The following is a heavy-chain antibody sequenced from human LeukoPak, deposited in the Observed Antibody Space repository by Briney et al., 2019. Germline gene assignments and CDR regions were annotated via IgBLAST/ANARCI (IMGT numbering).Heavy chain of an antibody. CDR3: ARDGPDSGYVVRPFDY. D-gene: IGHD5-12*01. CDR2: IIPIFGTA. Sequence: SVKVSCKASGGTFSSYAISWVRQAPGQGLEWMGGIIPIFGTANYAQKFQGRVTITADESTSTAYMELSSLRSEDTAVYYCARDGPDSGYVVRPFDYWGQGTLVTVSS. J-gene: IGHJ4*02. CDR1: GGTFSSYA. V-gene: IGHV1-69*13.